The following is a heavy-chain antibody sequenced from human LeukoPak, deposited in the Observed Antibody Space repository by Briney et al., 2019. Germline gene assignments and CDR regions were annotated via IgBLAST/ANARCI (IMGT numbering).Heavy chain of an antibody. CDR1: GGSISSSSYY. V-gene: IGHV4-39*07. J-gene: IGHJ4*02. D-gene: IGHD3-16*01. Sequence: SGTLSLTCTVSGGSISSSSYYWGWIRQPPGKGLEWIGSIYHSGSTYYNPSLKSRVTISVDTSKNQFSLKLSSVTAADTAVYYCARGVMRSGIDYWGQGTLVTVSS. CDR2: IYHSGST. CDR3: ARGVMRSGIDY.